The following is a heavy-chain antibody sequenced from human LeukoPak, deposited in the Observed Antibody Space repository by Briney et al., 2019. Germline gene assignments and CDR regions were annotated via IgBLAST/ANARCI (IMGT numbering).Heavy chain of an antibody. CDR1: GFTFDDYA. CDR3: ARVRSGSYDWFDP. Sequence: SLRLSCAASGFTFDDYAMHWVRQAPGKGLEWVSGISWNSGSIGYADSVKGRFTISRDNAKNSLYLQMNSLRAEDTAIYYCARVRSGSYDWFDPWGQGTLVTVSS. J-gene: IGHJ5*02. V-gene: IGHV3-9*01. CDR2: ISWNSGSI. D-gene: IGHD1-26*01.